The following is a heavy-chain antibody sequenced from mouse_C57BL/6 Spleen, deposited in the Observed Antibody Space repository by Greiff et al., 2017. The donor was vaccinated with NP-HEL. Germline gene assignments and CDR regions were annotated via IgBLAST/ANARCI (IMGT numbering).Heavy chain of an antibody. J-gene: IGHJ3*01. CDR3: ARGRDYGSSPFAY. V-gene: IGHV1-54*01. CDR2: INPGSGGT. CDR1: GYAFTNYL. Sequence: QVQLQQSGAELVRPGTSVKVSCKASGYAFTNYLIEWVKQRPGQGLEWIGVINPGSGGTNYNEKLKGKATQTADKSSSTAYMQLSSLTSEDSAVYFCARGRDYGSSPFAYWGQGTLVTVSA. D-gene: IGHD1-1*01.